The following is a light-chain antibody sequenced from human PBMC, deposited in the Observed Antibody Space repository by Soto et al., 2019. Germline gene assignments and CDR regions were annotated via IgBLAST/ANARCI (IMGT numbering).Light chain of an antibody. CDR3: QKYGSSPVN. Sequence: DIVLTQSPGTLSLSPGERATLSCRASQSVSSSYLAWYQQKPGQAPRLLIYGASSRATGIPDRFSGSGSGTDFTLTISRLEPEDFAVYYCQKYGSSPVNFGQGTRLAIK. J-gene: IGKJ5*01. V-gene: IGKV3-20*01. CDR2: GAS. CDR1: QSVSSSY.